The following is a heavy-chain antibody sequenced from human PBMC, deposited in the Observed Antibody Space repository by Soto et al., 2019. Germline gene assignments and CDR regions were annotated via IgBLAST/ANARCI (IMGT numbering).Heavy chain of an antibody. CDR1: GGSISSGGYS. J-gene: IGHJ5*02. CDR3: ARRYYDILTGYYIFDP. CDR2: IYYSGST. V-gene: IGHV4-30-2*03. D-gene: IGHD3-9*01. Sequence: PSESLSLTCAVSGGSISSGGYSWSWIRQHPGKGLEWIGSIYYSGSTYYNPSLKSRVTISVDTSKNQFSLKLSSVTAADTAVYNCARRYYDILTGYYIFDPWGQGTLVTVSS.